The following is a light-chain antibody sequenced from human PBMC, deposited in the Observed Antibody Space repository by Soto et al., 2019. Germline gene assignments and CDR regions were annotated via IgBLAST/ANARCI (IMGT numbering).Light chain of an antibody. Sequence: EIVLTQSPGTLSLSPGERATLSCRASQTINNKYLAWYQQEPGQAPRLLIHGVSIRATGIPVRFSGSGSGTDFTLTISRLEPEDFAVYYCQLYSGSPWTFGQGTKVEIK. V-gene: IGKV3-20*01. CDR2: GVS. CDR1: QTINNKY. CDR3: QLYSGSPWT. J-gene: IGKJ1*01.